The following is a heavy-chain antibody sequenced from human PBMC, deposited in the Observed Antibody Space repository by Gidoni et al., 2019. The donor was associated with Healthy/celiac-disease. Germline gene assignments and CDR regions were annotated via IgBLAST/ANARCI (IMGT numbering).Heavy chain of an antibody. J-gene: IGHJ3*02. V-gene: IGHV2-5*01. Sequence: QITLKESGPTLVKPTQTLTLTCTFSGFSLSTLGVGVGWIRQPPGKALAWLALIYWNDDKRYSPSLKSRRTITKDTSKNQVVLTMTNMDPVDTATYYCAHRGPDYGGNPRGGAFDIWGQGTMVTVSS. D-gene: IGHD4-17*01. CDR3: AHRGPDYGGNPRGGAFDI. CDR1: GFSLSTLGVG. CDR2: IYWNDDK.